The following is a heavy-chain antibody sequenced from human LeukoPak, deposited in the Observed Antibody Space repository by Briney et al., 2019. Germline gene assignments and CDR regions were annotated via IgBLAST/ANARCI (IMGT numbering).Heavy chain of an antibody. CDR2: IKQDGSAK. V-gene: IGHV3-7*01. Sequence: GGSLRLSCAASGFTFSSYWMSWVRLAPGKGLEWVANIKQDGSAKFYVESVKGRFTISRDNAKNSLYLQMNSLRAEDTAVYYCANLPSHSETIDYWGQGTLVTVSS. CDR3: ANLPSHSETIDY. CDR1: GFTFSSYW. D-gene: IGHD2-21*01. J-gene: IGHJ4*02.